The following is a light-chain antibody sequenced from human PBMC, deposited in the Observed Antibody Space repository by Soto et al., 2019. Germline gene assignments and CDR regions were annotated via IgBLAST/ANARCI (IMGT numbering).Light chain of an antibody. J-gene: IGKJ5*01. CDR3: QQYNSYPLT. V-gene: IGKV1-5*03. CDR2: KAS. Sequence: DLQMTQSPSTLSASVGDRVTITCRASQSISRLLAWYQHKPGRAPTLLIYKASTLESGVPSRFSGSGSGTEFSLTISSLQPDDFATYYCQQYNSYPLTFGQGTRLEIK. CDR1: QSISRL.